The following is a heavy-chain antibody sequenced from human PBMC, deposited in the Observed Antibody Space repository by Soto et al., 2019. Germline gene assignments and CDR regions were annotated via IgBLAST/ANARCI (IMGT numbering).Heavy chain of an antibody. J-gene: IGHJ5*02. V-gene: IGHV3-33*01. D-gene: IGHD7-27*01. CDR1: GFSFNTHG. CDR2: IWHDGSNK. CDR3: ARDSGPASATWLDH. Sequence: QVHLVECGGGVVQPGRSLRLSCAASGFSFNTHGMHWVRQAPGKGLEWVAVIWHDGSNKYYGDSVKGRFTISRENSKNTLSLQMNSLRAEDTAIYYCARDSGPASATWLDHWGQGTLVTVSS.